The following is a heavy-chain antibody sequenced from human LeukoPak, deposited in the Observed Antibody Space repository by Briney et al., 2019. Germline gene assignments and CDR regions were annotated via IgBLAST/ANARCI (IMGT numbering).Heavy chain of an antibody. CDR2: ISNSGSLI. D-gene: IGHD3-10*01. V-gene: IGHV3-48*03. CDR1: GFTFSNFE. CDR3: ARDTMGWNYYGLDV. J-gene: IGHJ6*02. Sequence: GGSLRLSCAASGFTFSNFEMHWVRQAPGKGLEWISYISNSGSLIYYADSVEGRFAISRDNAANSPFLQMNSLRAEDTAIYYCARDTMGWNYYGLDVWGQGTTVTVSS.